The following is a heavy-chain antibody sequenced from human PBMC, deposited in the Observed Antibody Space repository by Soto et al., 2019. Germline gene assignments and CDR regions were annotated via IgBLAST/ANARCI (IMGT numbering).Heavy chain of an antibody. Sequence: GGSLRLSCAASGFTFSSYSMNWVRQAPGKGLEWVSSISSSSYIYYADSVKGRFTISRDNAKNSLYLQMNSLRAEDTAVYYCARDGRFGEAPLYYYYYGMDVWGQGTTVTVSS. CDR2: ISSSSYI. CDR3: ARDGRFGEAPLYYYYYGMDV. CDR1: GFTFSSYS. V-gene: IGHV3-21*01. J-gene: IGHJ6*02. D-gene: IGHD3-10*01.